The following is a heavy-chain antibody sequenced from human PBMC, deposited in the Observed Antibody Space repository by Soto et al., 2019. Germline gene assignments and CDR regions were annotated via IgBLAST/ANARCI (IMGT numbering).Heavy chain of an antibody. Sequence: EVQILESGGGLVQPGGSLRLSCEASGFTFSSSAMNWVRQAPGKGLEWVSVISGSDGRTYYADSVKGRFTISRDNSKNTLYLDINSLRAEDTAVYYCAKSLDINWKNWFDPWGQGTLVTVSS. D-gene: IGHD1-1*01. V-gene: IGHV3-23*01. J-gene: IGHJ5*02. CDR2: ISGSDGRT. CDR1: GFTFSSSA. CDR3: AKSLDINWKNWFDP.